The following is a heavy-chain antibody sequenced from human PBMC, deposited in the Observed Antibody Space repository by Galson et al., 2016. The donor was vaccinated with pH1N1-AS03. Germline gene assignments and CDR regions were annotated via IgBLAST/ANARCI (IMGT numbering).Heavy chain of an antibody. V-gene: IGHV1-8*01. CDR1: GYTFTSND. J-gene: IGHJ4*02. CDR2: MNPNTGIT. D-gene: IGHD3-10*01. CDR3: ARGVSAGVDF. Sequence: SVKVSCKASGYTFTSNDINWVRQATGQGLEWMGWMNPNTGITGYAQKFQGRVTMTRDISISTAYMELSSLRSEYTAAYFCARGVSAGVDFWGQGTLVTVSS.